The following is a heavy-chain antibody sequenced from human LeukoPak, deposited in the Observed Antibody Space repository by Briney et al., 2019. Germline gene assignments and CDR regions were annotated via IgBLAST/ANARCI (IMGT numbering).Heavy chain of an antibody. J-gene: IGHJ4*02. CDR2: ISSSGSTI. D-gene: IGHD3-22*01. V-gene: IGHV3-11*04. Sequence: GGSLRLSCAASGFTFSDYYMSWIRQAPGKGLEWVSYISSSGSTIYYADSVKGRFTISRDNAKNSLYLQMNSLRAEDTAVYYCARVSTMIVVVGYYFDYWGQGTLVTVSS. CDR1: GFTFSDYY. CDR3: ARVSTMIVVVGYYFDY.